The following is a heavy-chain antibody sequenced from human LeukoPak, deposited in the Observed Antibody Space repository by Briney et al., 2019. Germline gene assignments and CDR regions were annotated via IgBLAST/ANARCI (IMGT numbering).Heavy chain of an antibody. J-gene: IGHJ4*02. CDR2: IYYSGST. CDR3: ARVDSSNWYEYRGYFDY. V-gene: IGHV4-59*01. D-gene: IGHD6-13*01. CDR1: GGSISSYY. Sequence: PSETLSLTCTVSGGSISSYYWSWIRQPPGKGLEWIGYIYYSGSTNYNPSLKSRVTISVDTSKNQFSLKLSSVTAADTAVYYCARVDSSNWYEYRGYFDYWGQGTLVTVSS.